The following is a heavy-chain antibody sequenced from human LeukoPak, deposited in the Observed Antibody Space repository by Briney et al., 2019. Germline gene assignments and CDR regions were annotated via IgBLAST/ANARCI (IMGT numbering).Heavy chain of an antibody. CDR2: IYYSGST. Sequence: PSETLSLTCTVSGGSISSSSYYWGWIRQPPGKGLEWIGSIYYSGSTYYNPSLKSRVTISVDTSKNQFSLKLSSVTAADTAVYYCARIRVDSSSWWDYWGQGTLVTVSS. J-gene: IGHJ4*02. CDR1: GGSISSSSYY. D-gene: IGHD6-13*01. CDR3: ARIRVDSSSWWDY. V-gene: IGHV4-39*07.